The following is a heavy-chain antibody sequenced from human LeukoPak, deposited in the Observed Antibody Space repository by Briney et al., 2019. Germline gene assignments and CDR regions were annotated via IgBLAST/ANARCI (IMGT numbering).Heavy chain of an antibody. CDR3: ARDSSEFRSLIPH. CDR1: GYTLTELS. CDR2: FDPEDGET. V-gene: IGHV1-24*01. D-gene: IGHD2-21*01. Sequence: ASVKVSCKVSGYTLTELSMHWVRQAPGKGLEWMGGFDPEDGETIYAQKFQGRVTITADESTSTAYMELSSLRSEDTAVYYCARDSSEFRSLIPHWGQGTLVTVSP. J-gene: IGHJ1*01.